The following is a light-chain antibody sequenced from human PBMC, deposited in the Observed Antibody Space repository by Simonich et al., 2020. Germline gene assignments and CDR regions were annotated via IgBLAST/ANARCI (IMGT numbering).Light chain of an antibody. Sequence: EIVLTQSPGTLSLSPGERATLSCRASQSVSSSYLAWYQQKPGLAPRLLIYDASSRSTGIPDRFSGGGAGTEFTLTISRLEPEDFAVYYCQQYGSSPRTFGQGTKVEIK. CDR3: QQYGSSPRT. CDR1: QSVSSSY. J-gene: IGKJ1*01. V-gene: IGKV3D-20*01. CDR2: DAS.